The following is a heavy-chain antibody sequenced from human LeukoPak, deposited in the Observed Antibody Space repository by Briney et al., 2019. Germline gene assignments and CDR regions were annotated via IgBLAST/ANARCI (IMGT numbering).Heavy chain of an antibody. J-gene: IGHJ3*02. Sequence: KPGGSLRLSCAASGFTFSSFTMNWVRQAPGKGLEWVSSISSSRYIYYGDSVMGRFTISRDNAKNSLYLQMNSLRAEDTAVYYCARGGSDPVSGRYYGGGAFDIWGQGTMVTVSS. D-gene: IGHD1-26*01. V-gene: IGHV3-21*01. CDR3: ARGGSDPVSGRYYGGGAFDI. CDR2: ISSSRYI. CDR1: GFTFSSFT.